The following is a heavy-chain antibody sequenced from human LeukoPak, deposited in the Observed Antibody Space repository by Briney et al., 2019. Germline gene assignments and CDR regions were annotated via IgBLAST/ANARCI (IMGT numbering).Heavy chain of an antibody. Sequence: GASVKVSCKASGYTFTSYGISWVRQAPGQGLEWMGWISAYNGNTNYAQKLQGRVTMTTDTSKSTAYMELRSLRSDDTAVYYCARGGGYCSSTSCPIGGGMDVWGKGTTVTVSS. V-gene: IGHV1-18*04. CDR1: GYTFTSYG. CDR3: ARGGGYCSSTSCPIGGGMDV. D-gene: IGHD2-2*01. CDR2: ISAYNGNT. J-gene: IGHJ6*04.